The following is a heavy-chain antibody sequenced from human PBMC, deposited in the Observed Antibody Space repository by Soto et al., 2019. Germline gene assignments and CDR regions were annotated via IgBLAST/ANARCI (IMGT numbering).Heavy chain of an antibody. CDR3: ARQGDKGRAFDI. V-gene: IGHV4-39*01. CDR1: GGSFSRSSYY. Sequence: PSETLSLTCTVSGGSFSRSSYYWGWIRQPPGKGLEWIWSMYYSGSTIYTPSLKSRVTLTVDTSKTQSSLKLSSVTAADTAVYYCARQGDKGRAFDIWGQGTMVTVSS. D-gene: IGHD1-26*01. CDR2: MYYSGST. J-gene: IGHJ3*02.